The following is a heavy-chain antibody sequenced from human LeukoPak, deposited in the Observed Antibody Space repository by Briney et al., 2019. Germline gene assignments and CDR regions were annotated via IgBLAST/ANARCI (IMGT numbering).Heavy chain of an antibody. V-gene: IGHV3-7*01. CDR2: IKQDGSEK. CDR1: GFTFSSYR. CDR3: ARDADWNYGIDY. J-gene: IGHJ4*02. Sequence: GGSLRLSCAASGFTFSSYRMSWVRQAPGKGLEWVANIKQDGSEKYYVDSVKGRFTISRDNAKNSLYLQMNSLRAEDTAVYYCARDADWNYGIDYWGQGTLVTVSS. D-gene: IGHD1-7*01.